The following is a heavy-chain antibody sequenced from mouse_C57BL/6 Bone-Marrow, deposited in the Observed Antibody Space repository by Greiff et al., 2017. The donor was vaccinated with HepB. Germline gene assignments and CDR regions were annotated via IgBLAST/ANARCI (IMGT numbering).Heavy chain of an antibody. V-gene: IGHV1-80*01. CDR1: GYAFSSYW. Sequence: QVQLQQSGAELVKPGASVKISCKASGYAFSSYWMNWVKQRPGKGLEWIGQIYPGDGDTNYNGKFKGKATLTADKSSSTAYMQLSSLTSEDSAVYFCARRMMVTKAWFAYWGQGTLVTVSA. CDR2: IYPGDGDT. CDR3: ARRMMVTKAWFAY. D-gene: IGHD2-3*01. J-gene: IGHJ3*01.